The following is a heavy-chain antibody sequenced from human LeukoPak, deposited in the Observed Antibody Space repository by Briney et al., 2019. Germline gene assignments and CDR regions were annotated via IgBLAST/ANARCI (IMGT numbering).Heavy chain of an antibody. V-gene: IGHV3-30*18. J-gene: IGHJ4*02. CDR2: ISYDGSNK. D-gene: IGHD2-2*01. Sequence: GRSLRLSCAASGFTFSSYGMHWVRQAPGKGLEWVAVISYDGSNKYYVDSVKGRFTISRDNSKNTLYLQMNSLRAEDTAVYYCAKDRGRGYCSSTSCYGGPIDYWGQGTLVTVSS. CDR3: AKDRGRGYCSSTSCYGGPIDY. CDR1: GFTFSSYG.